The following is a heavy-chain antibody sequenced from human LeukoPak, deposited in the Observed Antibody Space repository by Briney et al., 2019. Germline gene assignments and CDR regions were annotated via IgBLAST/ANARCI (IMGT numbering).Heavy chain of an antibody. J-gene: IGHJ4*02. CDR3: AYGSYSDSSGSLFDY. Sequence: GGSLRLSCVASGFTFSNYWMTWVRQAPGKGLEWVANIKEDGSEKYYEQSVKGRFTISRDNAKNSLYLQMSSLRAVDTAVYYCAYGSYSDSSGSLFDYWGQGTLVTVSS. CDR2: IKEDGSEK. D-gene: IGHD3-22*01. CDR1: GFTFSNYW. V-gene: IGHV3-7*01.